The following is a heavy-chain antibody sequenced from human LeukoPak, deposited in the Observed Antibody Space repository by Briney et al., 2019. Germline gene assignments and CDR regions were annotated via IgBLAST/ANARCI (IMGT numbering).Heavy chain of an antibody. D-gene: IGHD2-2*01. CDR1: GFTVSSNY. J-gene: IGHJ4*02. V-gene: IGHV3-66*02. CDR3: ARDLEGPAAVDDDY. CDR2: IYSGGST. Sequence: GGSLRLSCAASGFTVSSNYMSWVRQAPGKGLEWVSVIYSGGSTYYADSVKGRFTISRDSSKNTLYLQMNSLRPEDTAVYYCARDLEGPAAVDDDYWGQGTLVTVSS.